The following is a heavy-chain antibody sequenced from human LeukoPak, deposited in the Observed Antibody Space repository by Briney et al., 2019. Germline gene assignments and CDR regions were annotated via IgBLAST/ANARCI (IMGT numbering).Heavy chain of an antibody. J-gene: IGHJ4*02. D-gene: IGHD3-10*01. V-gene: IGHV1-2*04. CDR2: INPNSGGT. Sequence: ASVKVSCKASGYTFTGYYMHWVRQAPGQGLEWMGWINPNSGGTNYAQKFQGWVTVTRDTSISTAYMELSRLRSDDTAVYYCAKEPYYYGSGSYPDYWGQGTLVTVSS. CDR1: GYTFTGYY. CDR3: AKEPYYYGSGSYPDY.